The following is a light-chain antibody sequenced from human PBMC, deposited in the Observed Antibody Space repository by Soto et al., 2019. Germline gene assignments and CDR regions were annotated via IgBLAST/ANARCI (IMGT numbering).Light chain of an antibody. CDR1: QSISSY. Sequence: DIQMTQSPSSLSASVGDRVTITCRASQSISSYLNWYQQKPGKAPKLLIYAASSLQSGVPSRFSGGGSGTEFTLTISSLQPDDFATYYCQQYHSYWTFGQGTKVDIK. V-gene: IGKV1-39*01. CDR3: QQYHSYWT. J-gene: IGKJ1*01. CDR2: AAS.